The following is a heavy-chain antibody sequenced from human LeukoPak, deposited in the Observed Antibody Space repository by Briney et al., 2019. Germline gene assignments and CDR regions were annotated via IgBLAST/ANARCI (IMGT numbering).Heavy chain of an antibody. CDR2: INPNSGGT. CDR1: GYTFTGYY. J-gene: IGHJ5*02. V-gene: IGHV1-2*02. D-gene: IGHD2-2*01. CDR3: ARAVGVVVPAAMGP. Sequence: ASATVSCKASGYTFTGYYMHWVRQAPGQGLEWMGWINPNSGGTNYAQKFQGRVTMTRDTSISTAYMELSRLRSDDTAVYYCARAVGVVVPAAMGPWGQGTLVTVSS.